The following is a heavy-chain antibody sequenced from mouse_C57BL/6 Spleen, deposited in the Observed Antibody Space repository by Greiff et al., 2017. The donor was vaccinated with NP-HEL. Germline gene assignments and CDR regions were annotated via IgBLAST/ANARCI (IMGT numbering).Heavy chain of an antibody. CDR2: ISYDGSN. Sequence: EVQLQQSGPGLVKPSQSLSLTCSVTGYSITSGYYWNWIRQFPGNKLEWMGYISYDGSNNYNPSLKNRISITRDTSKNQFFLKLNSVTTEDTATYYCARNYYGNYNFDYWGQGTTLTVSS. D-gene: IGHD2-1*01. J-gene: IGHJ2*01. V-gene: IGHV3-6*01. CDR1: GYSITSGYY. CDR3: ARNYYGNYNFDY.